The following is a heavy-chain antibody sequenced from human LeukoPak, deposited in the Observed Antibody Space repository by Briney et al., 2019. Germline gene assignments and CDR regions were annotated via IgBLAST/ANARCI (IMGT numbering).Heavy chain of an antibody. Sequence: ASVKVSCKVSGYTFTSYGINWVRQAPGQGLEWMGWITPFNGNTDYAQKFQGRVTMTTGTSTNTAYMELRSLRSDDTAVYYCARDSYDSSGSYFFLKLLDYWGQGTLVAVSS. J-gene: IGHJ4*02. CDR1: GYTFTSYG. V-gene: IGHV1-18*01. D-gene: IGHD3-22*01. CDR2: ITPFNGNT. CDR3: ARDSYDSSGSYFFLKLLDY.